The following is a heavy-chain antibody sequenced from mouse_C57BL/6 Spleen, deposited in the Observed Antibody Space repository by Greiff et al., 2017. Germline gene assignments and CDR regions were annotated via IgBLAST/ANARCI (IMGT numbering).Heavy chain of an antibody. J-gene: IGHJ4*01. CDR3: ARVRANHAMDY. Sequence: QVQLQQSGAELVRPGTSVKMSCKASGYTFTNYWIGWAKQRPGHGLEWIGDIYPGGGYTNYNEKFKGKATLTADKSSSTAYMQFSSLTSEDSAIYYCARVRANHAMDYWGQGTSVTVSS. V-gene: IGHV1-63*01. D-gene: IGHD3-1*01. CDR1: GYTFTNYW. CDR2: IYPGGGYT.